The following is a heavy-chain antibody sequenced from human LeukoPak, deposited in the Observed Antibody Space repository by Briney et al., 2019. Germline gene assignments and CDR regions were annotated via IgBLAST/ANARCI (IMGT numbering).Heavy chain of an antibody. V-gene: IGHV4-30-2*01. CDR3: ARGCGYGSGRRWFDP. D-gene: IGHD3-10*01. CDR1: GGSISSGGYS. Sequence: SETLSLTCAVSGGSISSGGYSWSWIRQPPGKGLEWIGYIYHSGSTYYNPCLKSRVTISVDRSKNQFSLKLSSVTAADTAVYYCARGCGYGSGRRWFDPWGQGTLVTVSS. CDR2: IYHSGST. J-gene: IGHJ5*02.